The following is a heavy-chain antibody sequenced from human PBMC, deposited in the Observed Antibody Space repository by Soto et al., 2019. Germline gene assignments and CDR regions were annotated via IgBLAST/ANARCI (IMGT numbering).Heavy chain of an antibody. D-gene: IGHD4-4*01. CDR3: ARRMTTVTPLDY. CDR1: RGAISSGGYS. V-gene: IGHV4-30-2*01. J-gene: IGHJ4*02. Sequence: QLQLQESGSGLVKPSQTLSLTCAVSRGAISSGGYSWSWIRQPPGKGLEWVGYLYHSGRTYYNPSLKSQVTRSVDRSNNQFSLKLSSVTAADTAVVYSARRMTTVTPLDYWGQGGLVTVS. CDR2: LYHSGRT.